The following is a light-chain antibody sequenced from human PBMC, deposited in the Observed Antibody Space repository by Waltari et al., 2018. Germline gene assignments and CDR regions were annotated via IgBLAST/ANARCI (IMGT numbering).Light chain of an antibody. CDR1: SSDVGGYNY. Sequence: QSALTQPRSVSGSPGQSVTISSTGTSSDVGGYNYVSWYQQHPGKAPKLMIYDVSKRLSGVPDRFSGSKSGNTASLTISGLQAEDEADYYCCSYAGSYTFYVFGTGTKVTVL. J-gene: IGLJ1*01. V-gene: IGLV2-11*01. CDR2: DVS. CDR3: CSYAGSYTFYV.